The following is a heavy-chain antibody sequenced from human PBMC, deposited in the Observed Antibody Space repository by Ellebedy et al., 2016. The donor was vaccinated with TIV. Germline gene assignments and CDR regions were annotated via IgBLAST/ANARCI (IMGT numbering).Heavy chain of an antibody. CDR2: IYQDGSDQ. Sequence: GGSLRLSCAASGFSFRRYWMSWVRQAPGKGLEWVANIYQDGSDQYYADSVKGRFTISRDNANKSLFLQMNSLRVDDTAVYYCARRGSYGDYAVQVNSWFDTWGQGTLVSVSS. CDR1: GFSFRRYW. D-gene: IGHD4-17*01. CDR3: ARRGSYGDYAVQVNSWFDT. V-gene: IGHV3-7*01. J-gene: IGHJ5*02.